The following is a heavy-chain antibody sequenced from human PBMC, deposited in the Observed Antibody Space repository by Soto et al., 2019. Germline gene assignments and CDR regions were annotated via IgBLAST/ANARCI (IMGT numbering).Heavy chain of an antibody. V-gene: IGHV1-69*04. CDR1: GGTFSSYT. D-gene: IGHD4-4*01. J-gene: IGHJ6*04. CDR3: AREGATTVTSADV. CDR2: IIPILGIA. Sequence: ASVKVSCKASGGTFSSYTISWVRQAPGQGLERMGRIIPILGIANYAQKLQGRVTITADKSTSTAYMELSSLRSEDTAVYYSAREGATTVTSADVWGKGTTVTVSS.